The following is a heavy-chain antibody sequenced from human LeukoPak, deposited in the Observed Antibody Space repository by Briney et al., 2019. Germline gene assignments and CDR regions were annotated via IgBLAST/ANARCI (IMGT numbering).Heavy chain of an antibody. CDR1: GYTFTSYY. Sequence: RASVKVSCKASGYTFTSYYMHWVRQAPGQGLEWMGIINPSGGSTSYAQKFQGRVTMTRDTSTSTVYMELSSLRSEDTAVYYCARARGYGDYGYYYYGMDVWGQGTTVTVSS. D-gene: IGHD4-17*01. J-gene: IGHJ6*02. CDR2: INPSGGST. V-gene: IGHV1-46*01. CDR3: ARARGYGDYGYYYYGMDV.